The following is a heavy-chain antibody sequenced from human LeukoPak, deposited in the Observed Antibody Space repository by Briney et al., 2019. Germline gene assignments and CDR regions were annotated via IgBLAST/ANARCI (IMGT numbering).Heavy chain of an antibody. D-gene: IGHD2-2*01. CDR1: RYTFTSYY. CDR2: INPSGGST. J-gene: IGHJ6*02. V-gene: IGHV1-46*01. Sequence: GASVKVSCKASRYTFTSYYMHWVRQAPGQGLEWMGIINPSGGSTSYAQKFQGRVTMTRDTSTSTVYMELSSLRSEDTAVYYCARGAGVVPALYYYYYGMDVWGQGTTVTVSS. CDR3: ARGAGVVPALYYYYYGMDV.